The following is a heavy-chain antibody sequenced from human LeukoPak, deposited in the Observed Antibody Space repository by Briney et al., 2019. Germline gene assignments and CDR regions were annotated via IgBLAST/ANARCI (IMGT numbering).Heavy chain of an antibody. CDR2: IYHSGST. CDR1: GYSISSGYY. D-gene: IGHD6-13*01. V-gene: IGHV4-38-2*01. J-gene: IGHJ4*02. Sequence: SETLSLTCAVSGYSISSGYYWGWIRQPPGKGLEWIGSIYHSGSTHYNTSHKSRVTISVDTSKKQFSLKLSSVTAADTAVYYCARNSSSWYFDYWGQGTLASDSS. CDR3: ARNSSSWYFDY.